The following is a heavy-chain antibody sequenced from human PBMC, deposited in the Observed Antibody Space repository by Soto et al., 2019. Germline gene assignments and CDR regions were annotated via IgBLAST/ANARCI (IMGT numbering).Heavy chain of an antibody. D-gene: IGHD3-22*01. Sequence: GASVKVSCKASGYTFTSYGISWVRQAPGQGLEWMGWISAYNGNTNYAQKLQGRVTMTTDTSTSTAYMELRSLRSDDTAVYYCARVLLNTYYYDSSGYPDAFDIWGQGTMVTVSS. CDR1: GYTFTSYG. CDR2: ISAYNGNT. V-gene: IGHV1-18*01. CDR3: ARVLLNTYYYDSSGYPDAFDI. J-gene: IGHJ3*02.